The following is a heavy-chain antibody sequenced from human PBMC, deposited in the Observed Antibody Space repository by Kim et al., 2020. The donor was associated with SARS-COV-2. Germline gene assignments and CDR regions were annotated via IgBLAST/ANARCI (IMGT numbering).Heavy chain of an antibody. CDR2: ISYDGSNK. D-gene: IGHD1-26*01. CDR1: GFTFSSYG. CDR3: AKDIKVGATTHYYYGMDV. Sequence: GGSLRLSCAASGFTFSSYGMHWVRQAPGKGLEWVAVISYDGSNKYYADSVKGRFTISRDNSKNTLYLQMNSLRAEDTAVYYCAKDIKVGATTHYYYGMDVWGQGTTVTVSS. J-gene: IGHJ6*02. V-gene: IGHV3-30*18.